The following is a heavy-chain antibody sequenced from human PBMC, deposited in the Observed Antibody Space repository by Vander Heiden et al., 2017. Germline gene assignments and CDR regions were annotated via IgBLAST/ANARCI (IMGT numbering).Heavy chain of an antibody. J-gene: IGHJ4*02. Sequence: EVQVVESGGGLVQPGGSLRLSCAASGFTFSNYWMRWVGQAPGKGLEWVANMKQDGSEKYYVDSVKGRFTISRDNAKNSLYLQMNSLRDEDTAVYYCARVLTLVRATAGYFDYWGQGTLVTVSS. D-gene: IGHD3-10*01. CDR3: ARVLTLVRATAGYFDY. CDR2: MKQDGSEK. CDR1: GFTFSNYW. V-gene: IGHV3-7*01.